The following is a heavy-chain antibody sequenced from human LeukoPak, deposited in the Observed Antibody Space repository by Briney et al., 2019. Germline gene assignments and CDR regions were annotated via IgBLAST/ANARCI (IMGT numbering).Heavy chain of an antibody. V-gene: IGHV1-69-2*01. D-gene: IGHD3-22*01. CDR3: ATPVHYYDSSGYFDY. CDR1: GYTFTDYY. CDR2: VDPEDGET. J-gene: IGHJ4*02. Sequence: GASVKVSCKASGYTFTDYYMHWVQQAPGKGLEWMGRVDPEDGETIYAEKFQGRVTITADTSTDTAYMELSSLRSEDTAVYYCATPVHYYDSSGYFDYWGQGTLVTVSS.